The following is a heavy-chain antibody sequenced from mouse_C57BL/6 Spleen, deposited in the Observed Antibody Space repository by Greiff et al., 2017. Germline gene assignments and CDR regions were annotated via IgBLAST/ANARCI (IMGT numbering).Heavy chain of an antibody. J-gene: IGHJ1*03. V-gene: IGHV1-42*01. D-gene: IGHD1-1*02. CDR3: SSSGVADWYFDV. CDR1: GYSFTGYY. Sequence: QLQQSGPELVKPGASVKISCKASGYSFTGYYMNWVKQSPEKSFEWIGEINPSTGGTTYNQKFKAKATLTVDKSSSTAYMQLKSLTSEDSAVYYYSSSGVADWYFDVWGTGTTVTVSS. CDR2: INPSTGGT.